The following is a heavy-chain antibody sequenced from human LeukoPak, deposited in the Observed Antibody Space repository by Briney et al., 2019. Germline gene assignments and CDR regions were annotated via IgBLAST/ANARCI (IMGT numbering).Heavy chain of an antibody. CDR2: INPNSGGI. Sequence: ASLKLSCKASGYTFSGYYMQWVRQAPGQGLEGMGRINPNSGGIDYAQTFQGRVTMTRDTSNSTGYMELSRLTSDDTAVYYCVREGSSWSYWGQGTLVTVPS. CDR1: GYTFSGYY. D-gene: IGHD6-13*01. V-gene: IGHV1-2*06. CDR3: VREGSSWSY. J-gene: IGHJ4*02.